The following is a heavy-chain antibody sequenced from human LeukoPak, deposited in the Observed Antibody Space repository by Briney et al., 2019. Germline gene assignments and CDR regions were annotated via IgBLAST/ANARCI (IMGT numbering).Heavy chain of an antibody. CDR3: AKDRSSSSWYYYYGMDV. Sequence: GGSLRLSCAASGFTFDDYAMHWVRQAPGKGLEWVSGISWNSGSIGYADSVKGRFTISRDNAKNSLYLQMNSLRAEDTALYYCAKDRSSSSWYYYYGMDVWGQGTTVTVSS. D-gene: IGHD6-13*01. J-gene: IGHJ6*02. CDR1: GFTFDDYA. V-gene: IGHV3-9*01. CDR2: ISWNSGSI.